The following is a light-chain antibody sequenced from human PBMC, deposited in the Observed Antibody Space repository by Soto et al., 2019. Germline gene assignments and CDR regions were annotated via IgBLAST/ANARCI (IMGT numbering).Light chain of an antibody. CDR2: GVS. CDR1: QAVSSSY. J-gene: IGKJ1*01. Sequence: ENVLTQSPGTLSLSPGERATLSCRVSQAVSSSYLAWYQQKPGLAPRLLIYGVSSRATGIPDRFSGSGSGTDFTLTISRLEPEDFAVYYCQQYGTAPWTFGQGTKVDI. V-gene: IGKV3-20*01. CDR3: QQYGTAPWT.